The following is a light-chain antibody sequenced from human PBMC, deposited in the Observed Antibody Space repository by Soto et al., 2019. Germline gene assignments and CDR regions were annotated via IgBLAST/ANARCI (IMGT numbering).Light chain of an antibody. CDR1: QSVSSSY. CDR2: DAS. V-gene: IGKV3D-20*02. CDR3: QQRYNWTLT. J-gene: IGKJ4*01. Sequence: EVVLTQSPATLSLSPGESATLSCSADQSVSSSYLAWYQQKLGQAPRLIIYDASDRETGIPDRCSGRGSGTEFTRTISSLEPEDFEVDDCQQRYNWTLTFGEGTKVDIK.